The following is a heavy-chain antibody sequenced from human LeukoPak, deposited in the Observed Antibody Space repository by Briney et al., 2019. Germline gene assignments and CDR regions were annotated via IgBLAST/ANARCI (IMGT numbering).Heavy chain of an antibody. V-gene: IGHV3-7*01. J-gene: IGHJ3*02. Sequence: WWLYQSQEKGVERVGNKKQDESEKCYVDSVKGRLTISRDKAKNSVYLQMHRLPADDTAMYYGARRQPLPQDVSNIWGQGTMVTVSS. CDR2: KKQDESEK. CDR3: ARRQPLPQDVSNI.